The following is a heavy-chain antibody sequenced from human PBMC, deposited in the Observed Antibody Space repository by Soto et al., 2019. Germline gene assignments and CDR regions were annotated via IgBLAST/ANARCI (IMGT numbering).Heavy chain of an antibody. CDR2: IYYSGTT. D-gene: IGHD2-2*01. CDR3: VRLHRYCIRSSFHGHYAMDV. V-gene: IGHV4-39*01. Sequence: QLQLQESGPGLVKPSETLSLTCTVSCASISSSSYTWGWIRQPPGKGLEWIGSIYYSGTTYYNPSLNRRVTVSVDTPKTQVVLTVPDVTAADTAVYDCVRLHRYCIRSSFHGHYAMDVWGQGTTVTVSS. J-gene: IGHJ6*01. CDR1: CASISSSSYT.